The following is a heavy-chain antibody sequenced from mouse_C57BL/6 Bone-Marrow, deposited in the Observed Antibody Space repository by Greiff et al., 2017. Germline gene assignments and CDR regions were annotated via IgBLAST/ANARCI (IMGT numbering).Heavy chain of an antibody. CDR3: ARWEGWDEFAY. Sequence: QVQLKQSGPELVKPGASVKLSCKASGYTFTSYDINWVKQRPGQGLEWIGWIYPRDGSTKYNEKFKGKATLTVDTSSSTAYMELHSLTSEDSAVYFCARWEGWDEFAYWGQGTLVTVSA. D-gene: IGHD3-3*01. CDR1: GYTFTSYD. J-gene: IGHJ3*01. CDR2: IYPRDGST. V-gene: IGHV1-85*01.